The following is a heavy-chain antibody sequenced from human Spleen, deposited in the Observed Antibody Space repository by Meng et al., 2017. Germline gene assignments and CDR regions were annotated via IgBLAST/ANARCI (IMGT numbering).Heavy chain of an antibody. CDR2: IYYSGST. Sequence: QVQLQESGPGLVKPSQTLSLPCTVSGGSITSGGYYWSWIRQHPGKGLEWIGYIYYSGSTYYNPSLKSRVTISVDTSKNQFSLKLSSVTAADTAVYYCAREWEQSYFDYWGQGTLVTVSS. V-gene: IGHV4-31*03. CDR1: GGSITSGGYY. D-gene: IGHD1-26*01. J-gene: IGHJ4*02. CDR3: AREWEQSYFDY.